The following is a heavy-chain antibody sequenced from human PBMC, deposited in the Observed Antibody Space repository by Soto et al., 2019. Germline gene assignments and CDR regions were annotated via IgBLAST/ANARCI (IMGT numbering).Heavy chain of an antibody. Sequence: GGSLRLSCAASGFTVSSNYMSWVRQAPGKGLEWVSVIYSGGSTYYADSVKGRFTISRDNSKNTLYLQMNSLRAEDTAVYYCARGYCSGGRCYLYYFDYWGQGTLVTVSS. CDR1: GFTVSSNY. CDR2: IYSGGST. CDR3: ARGYCSGGRCYLYYFDY. D-gene: IGHD2-15*01. J-gene: IGHJ4*02. V-gene: IGHV3-53*01.